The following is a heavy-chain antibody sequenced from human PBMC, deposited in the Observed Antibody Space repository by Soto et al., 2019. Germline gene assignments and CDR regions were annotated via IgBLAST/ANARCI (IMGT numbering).Heavy chain of an antibody. J-gene: IGHJ4*02. V-gene: IGHV4-31*03. CDR2: IYYSGST. CDR3: AREGPSRDYGLAVDY. D-gene: IGHD4-17*01. Sequence: QVQLQESGPGLVKPSQTLSLTCTVSGGSISSGGYYWSWIRQHPGKGLEWIGYIYYSGSTYYKPSLKSRVTISVDTSKNQFSLKLSSVTAADTAVYYCAREGPSRDYGLAVDYWGQGTLVTVSS. CDR1: GGSISSGGYY.